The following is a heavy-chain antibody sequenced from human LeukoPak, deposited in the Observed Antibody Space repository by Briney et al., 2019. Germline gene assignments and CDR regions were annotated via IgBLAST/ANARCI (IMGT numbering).Heavy chain of an antibody. V-gene: IGHV3-30*04. J-gene: IGHJ4*02. Sequence: GGSLRLSCAASGFTFSSYAIHWVRQAPGKGLEWVAVISYDGSNKYYADSVKGRFTISRDNSKNTLYLQMNSLRAEDTAVYYCARFRMGATDYWGQGTLVTVSS. CDR3: ARFRMGATDY. CDR1: GFTFSSYA. D-gene: IGHD1-26*01. CDR2: ISYDGSNK.